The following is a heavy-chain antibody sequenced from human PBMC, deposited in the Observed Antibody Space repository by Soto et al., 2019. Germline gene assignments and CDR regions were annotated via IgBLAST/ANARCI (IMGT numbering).Heavy chain of an antibody. D-gene: IGHD3-22*01. Sequence: QVQLVESGGGVVQPGRSLRLSCAASGFTFSCYGMHWVRQAPGKGLEWVAVLSYDGSNKYYADSVKGRFTISRDNSKNTLYLQMNSLRAEDTAVYYCAKEYYYDSSGYGHWFDPWGQGTLVTVSS. J-gene: IGHJ5*02. V-gene: IGHV3-30*18. CDR2: LSYDGSNK. CDR1: GFTFSCYG. CDR3: AKEYYYDSSGYGHWFDP.